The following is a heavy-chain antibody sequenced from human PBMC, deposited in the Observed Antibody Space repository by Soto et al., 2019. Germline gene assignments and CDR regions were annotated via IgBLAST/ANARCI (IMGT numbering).Heavy chain of an antibody. CDR2: ITGSGGGT. D-gene: IGHD6-13*01. CDR1: GFTFSNYA. J-gene: IGHJ4*02. Sequence: EVQLLESGGGLVQPGGSLRLYCAASGFTFSNYAMTWVRQAPGKGLEWVSVITGSGGGTYFVDSVKGRFTISRDNSKNTVYLQMNSLRAEDPAVYYCAKRPLTAAGFDYWGQGTLVTVSS. V-gene: IGHV3-23*01. CDR3: AKRPLTAAGFDY.